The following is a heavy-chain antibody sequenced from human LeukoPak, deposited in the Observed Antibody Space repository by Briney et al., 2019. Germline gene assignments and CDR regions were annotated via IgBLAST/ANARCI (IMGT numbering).Heavy chain of an antibody. CDR1: GFTFSSYG. CDR3: ANSLSYSSSWFPENYYYYGMDV. Sequence: GGSLRLSCAASGFTFSSYGMHWVRQAPGKGLGWVAVISYDGSNKYYADSVKGRFTISRDNSKNTLYLQMNSLRAEDTAVYYCANSLSYSSSWFPENYYYYGMDVWGQGTTVTVSS. D-gene: IGHD6-13*01. V-gene: IGHV3-30*18. CDR2: ISYDGSNK. J-gene: IGHJ6*02.